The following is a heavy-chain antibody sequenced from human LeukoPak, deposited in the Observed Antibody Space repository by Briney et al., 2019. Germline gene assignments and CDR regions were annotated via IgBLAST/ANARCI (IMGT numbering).Heavy chain of an antibody. V-gene: IGHV3-23*01. CDR2: ISGSGDNT. CDR3: TSLSDAIESFGTRNY. Sequence: PAGGSLRLSCAASGFSFGSYALSWVRQAPGKGLEWVSVISGSGDNTHYTDPVKGRFTISRDNSKNTLYLQMNSLRAEDTAVYYCTSLSDAIESFGTRNYWGQGTLVTVSS. CDR1: GFSFGSYA. J-gene: IGHJ4*02. D-gene: IGHD2-8*01.